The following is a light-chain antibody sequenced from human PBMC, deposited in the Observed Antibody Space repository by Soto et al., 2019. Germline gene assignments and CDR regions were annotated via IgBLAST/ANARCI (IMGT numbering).Light chain of an antibody. CDR2: RAS. V-gene: IGKV1-5*03. Sequence: DSQMTQSPSTLSSSVGDRVTITCRASQDIGTWLAWYQQKPEKAPKVLIYRASHLESGVPSRFSASGSGTEFSLTINSLQADDFATYYCQQYNSYWTFGQGTKVDI. CDR3: QQYNSYWT. CDR1: QDIGTW. J-gene: IGKJ1*01.